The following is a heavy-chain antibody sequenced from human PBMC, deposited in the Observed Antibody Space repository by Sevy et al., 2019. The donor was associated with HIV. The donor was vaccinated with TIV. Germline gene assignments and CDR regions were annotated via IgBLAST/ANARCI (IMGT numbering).Heavy chain of an antibody. V-gene: IGHV3-23*01. CDR3: ARESIAVAGIGYYFHY. J-gene: IGHJ4*02. CDR2: MSGRGDSR. D-gene: IGHD6-19*01. CDR1: GFRFGSHA. Sequence: GGSLRLSCVVSGFRFGSHAMSWVRQAPGKGLEWVSGMSGRGDSRGYADSVKGRFTISRDNSKNTVYLQMNSLRAEDTAVYYCARESIAVAGIGYYFHYWGQGTLVTVSS.